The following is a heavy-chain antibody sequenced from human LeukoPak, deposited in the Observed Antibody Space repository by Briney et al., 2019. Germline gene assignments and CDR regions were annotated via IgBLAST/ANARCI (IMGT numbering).Heavy chain of an antibody. J-gene: IGHJ4*02. CDR3: ARSVLRFLEWPFDY. D-gene: IGHD3-3*01. V-gene: IGHV4-61*02. Sequence: ASETLSLTCTVSGGSISSSSYYWSWIRQPAGKGLEWIGRIYTSGSTNYNPSLKSRVTMSVDTSKNQFSLKLSSVTAADTAVYYCARSVLRFLEWPFDYWGQGTLVTVSS. CDR1: GGSISSSSYY. CDR2: IYTSGST.